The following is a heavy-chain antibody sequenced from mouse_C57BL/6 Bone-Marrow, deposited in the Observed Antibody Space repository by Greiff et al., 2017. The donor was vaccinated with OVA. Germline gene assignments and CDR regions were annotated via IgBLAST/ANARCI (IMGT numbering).Heavy chain of an antibody. J-gene: IGHJ4*01. D-gene: IGHD2-1*01. CDR2: IHPNSGST. Sequence: QVQLQQPGAELVKPGASVKLSCKAYGYTFTSYWMHWVKQRPGQGLEWIGMIHPNSGSTNYNEKFKSKATLTVDKSSSTAYMQLSSLTSEDSAVYYCARGLYYGNYYAMDYWGQGTSVTVSS. CDR3: ARGLYYGNYYAMDY. CDR1: GYTFTSYW. V-gene: IGHV1-64*01.